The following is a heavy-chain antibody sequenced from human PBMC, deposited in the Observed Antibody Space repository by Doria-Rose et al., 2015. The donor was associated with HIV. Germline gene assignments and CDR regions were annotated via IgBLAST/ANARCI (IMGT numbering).Heavy chain of an antibody. J-gene: IGHJ4*02. D-gene: IGHD3-22*01. V-gene: IGHV3-66*01. CDR1: GFTVSSNY. CDR2: IYSGGST. Sequence: PGGSLRLSCAASGFTVSSNYMSWVRQAPGKGLEWGSVIYSGGSTYYADSVKGRFTISRDNSKNTLYLQMNSLRAEDTAVYYCARDRNYYDSSGYTYYSDYWGQGTLVTVSS. CDR3: ARDRNYYDSSGYTYYSDY.